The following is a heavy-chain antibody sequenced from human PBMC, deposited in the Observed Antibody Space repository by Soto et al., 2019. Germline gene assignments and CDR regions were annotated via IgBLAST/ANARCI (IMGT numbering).Heavy chain of an antibody. J-gene: IGHJ4*02. CDR1: GGSISSGGYY. D-gene: IGHD1-26*01. Sequence: SETLSLTCTVSGGSISSGGYYWSWIRQHPGKGLEWIGYIYYSGSTYYNPSLKSRVTISVDTSKNQFSLKLSSVTAADTAVYYCARWEYRYFDYWGQGTLVTVSS. CDR3: ARWEYRYFDY. CDR2: IYYSGST. V-gene: IGHV4-31*03.